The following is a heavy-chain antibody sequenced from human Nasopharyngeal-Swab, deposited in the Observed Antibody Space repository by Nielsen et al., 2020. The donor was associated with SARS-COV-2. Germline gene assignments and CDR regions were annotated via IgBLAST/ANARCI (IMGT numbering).Heavy chain of an antibody. CDR1: GFTFSSYA. Sequence: GESLKISCTTSGFTFSSYAMNWVRQDPGKGLEWVSSVSGSGGSTHYANSVKGRFAISRDNSKNTLYLQMNGLRVEDTAIYYCAKSGSEYDYDHIPVPIDFWGQGTLVAVSS. CDR2: VSGSGGST. J-gene: IGHJ4*02. V-gene: IGHV3-23*01. D-gene: IGHD3-16*01. CDR3: AKSGSEYDYDHIPVPIDF.